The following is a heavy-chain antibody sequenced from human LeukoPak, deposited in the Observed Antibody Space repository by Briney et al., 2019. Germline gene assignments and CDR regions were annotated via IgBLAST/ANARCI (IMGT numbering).Heavy chain of an antibody. Sequence: GASVKVSRKVSVYTLSEFSMHWVRQAPAKGLEWMGGFDPEDGETIYAHQFQGRVSMTEDTSTDTAYMELSSLRSEDTAVYYCVASSPQNWKAHDYWGQGTVVTVSS. CDR2: FDPEDGET. CDR3: VASSPQNWKAHDY. V-gene: IGHV1-24*01. D-gene: IGHD1-1*01. J-gene: IGHJ4*02. CDR1: VYTLSEFS.